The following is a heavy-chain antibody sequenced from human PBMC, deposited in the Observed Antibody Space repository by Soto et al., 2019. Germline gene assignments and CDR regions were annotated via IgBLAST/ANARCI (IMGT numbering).Heavy chain of an antibody. CDR1: GFTFSSYG. J-gene: IGHJ4*02. D-gene: IGHD6-19*01. CDR2: IWYDGSNK. V-gene: IGHV3-33*01. CDR3: ARDHSSGWSPRGYFDY. Sequence: QVQLVESGGGVVQPGRSLRLSCAASGFTFSSYGMHWVRQAPGKGLEWVAVIWYDGSNKYYADSVKGRFTISRDNSKNTLYLQMNSLRAEDTAVYYCARDHSSGWSPRGYFDYWGQVTLVTVSS.